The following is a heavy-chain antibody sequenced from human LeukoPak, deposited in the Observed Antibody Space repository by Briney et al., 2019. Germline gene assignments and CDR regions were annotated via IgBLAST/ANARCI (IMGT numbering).Heavy chain of an antibody. CDR1: GGSISSGDYY. CDR3: ARGITMVRGKNWFDP. CDR2: IYYSGST. Sequence: VSGGSISSGDYYWSWIRQPPGKGLEWIGYIYYSGSTYYNPSLESRVTISVDTSKNQFSLKLSSVTAADTAVYYCARGITMVRGKNWFDPWGQGTLVTVSS. J-gene: IGHJ5*02. D-gene: IGHD3-10*01. V-gene: IGHV4-30-4*01.